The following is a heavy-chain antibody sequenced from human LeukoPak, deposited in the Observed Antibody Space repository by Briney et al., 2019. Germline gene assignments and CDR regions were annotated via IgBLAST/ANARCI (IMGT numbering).Heavy chain of an antibody. CDR3: SDGFDI. Sequence: PGGSLRLSCAASGFTFDDNAMQWLRQAPGKGLEWVSDISGDGGSTYYADSVKGRFTISRDNAKNSLYLQMNSLRAEDTALYYCSDGFDIWGQGTMVTVSS. CDR1: GFTFDDNA. V-gene: IGHV3-43*02. CDR2: ISGDGGST. J-gene: IGHJ3*02.